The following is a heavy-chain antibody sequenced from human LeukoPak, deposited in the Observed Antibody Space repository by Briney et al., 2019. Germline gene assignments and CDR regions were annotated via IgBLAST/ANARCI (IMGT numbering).Heavy chain of an antibody. D-gene: IGHD6-19*01. CDR2: IYYSGST. J-gene: IGHJ4*02. CDR3: ARGGQWLIPTDY. CDR1: GGSISSYY. Sequence: PSETLSLTCTVSGGSISSYYWSWIRQPPGKGLEWIGYIYYSGSTNYNPSLKSRVTISVDTSKNQFSLKLSSVTAADTAVYYCARGGQWLIPTDYWGQGTLVTVSP. V-gene: IGHV4-59*01.